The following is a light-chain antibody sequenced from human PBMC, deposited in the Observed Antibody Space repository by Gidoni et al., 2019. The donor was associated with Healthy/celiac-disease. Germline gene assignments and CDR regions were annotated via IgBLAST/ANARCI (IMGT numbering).Light chain of an antibody. CDR2: EGS. V-gene: IGLV2-23*01. Sequence: QSALTQPASVSGSPGQSITISCTGTSSDVGSYNLVSWYHQHPGKAPKLMIYEGSKRPSGVSNRFSGSTSGNTASLTISGLQAEDEADYYCCSYAGSSTDVVFGGGTKLTVL. J-gene: IGLJ2*01. CDR3: CSYAGSSTDVV. CDR1: SSDVGSYNL.